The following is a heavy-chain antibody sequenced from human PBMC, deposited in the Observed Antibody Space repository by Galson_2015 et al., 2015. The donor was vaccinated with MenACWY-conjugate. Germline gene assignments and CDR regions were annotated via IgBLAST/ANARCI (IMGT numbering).Heavy chain of an antibody. CDR2: ISGSGGGT. J-gene: IGHJ4*02. V-gene: IGHV3-23*01. Sequence: LRLSCAASGIPFSSYAMSWVRQAPGKGREWVSAISGSGGGTYYAGAVKGRFIISRDNSKNTVYLQMSSLRAEDTALYYCAKGAGGVVGNRVFDDWGQGTLVTVSS. CDR1: GIPFSSYA. D-gene: IGHD4-23*01. CDR3: AKGAGGVVGNRVFDD.